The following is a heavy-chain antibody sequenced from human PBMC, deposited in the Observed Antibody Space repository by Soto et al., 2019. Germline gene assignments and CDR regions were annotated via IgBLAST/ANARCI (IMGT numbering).Heavy chain of an antibody. V-gene: IGHV1-69*01. CDR2: FMAMFGTA. J-gene: IGHJ4*02. D-gene: IGHD3-22*01. CDR1: GVTFNRYS. Sequence: QVQLLQSGAEVQKPGSSVRVSCKTSGVTFNRYSLHWVRQAPVHGLEWRGGFMAMFGTANYAPKIQGRVTFTAEQSASTAYMDLSNLRSEHTALSYCSCRRDTFGGSGYSRVDYWGQGTQVTVSS. CDR3: SCRRDTFGGSGYSRVDY.